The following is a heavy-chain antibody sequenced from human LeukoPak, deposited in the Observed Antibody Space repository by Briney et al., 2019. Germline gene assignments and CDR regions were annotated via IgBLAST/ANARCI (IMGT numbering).Heavy chain of an antibody. J-gene: IGHJ6*03. V-gene: IGHV4-39*07. CDR3: ARVIVPVVRYYYYYMDV. CDR1: GGSISSSSYY. CDR2: IYYSGST. Sequence: SETLSLTRTVSGGSISSSSYYWGWIRQPPGKGLEWIGSIYYSGSTYYNPSLKSRVTISVDTSKNQFSLKLSSVTAADTAVYYCARVIVPVVRYYYYYMDVWGKGTTVTVSS. D-gene: IGHD2-2*01.